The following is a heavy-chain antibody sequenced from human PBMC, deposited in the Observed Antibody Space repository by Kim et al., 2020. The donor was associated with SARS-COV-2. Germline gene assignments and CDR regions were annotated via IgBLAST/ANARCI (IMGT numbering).Heavy chain of an antibody. Sequence: GGSLRLSCAASGFTFSSYEMNWVRQAPGKGLEWVSYISTSGSTIYYPDSVNGRVTISRDNANNSLFMQVNSLRAEDKAAYYCAGGGDYCDSSGFYSDYWDQGTLDTVSS. CDR1: GFTFSSYE. CDR3: AGGGDYCDSSGFYSDY. V-gene: IGHV3-48*03. D-gene: IGHD3-22*01. J-gene: IGHJ4*02. CDR2: ISTSGSTI.